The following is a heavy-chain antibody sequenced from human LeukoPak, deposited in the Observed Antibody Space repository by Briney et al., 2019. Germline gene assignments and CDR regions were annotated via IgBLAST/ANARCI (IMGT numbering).Heavy chain of an antibody. J-gene: IGHJ4*02. V-gene: IGHV1-3*03. CDR3: ARESAGVYVPEYYFDY. CDR1: GYTFTSYA. Sequence: ASVKVSCKASGYTFTSYAMHWVRLAPGQRLEWMGWINAGNGNTKYSQEFQGRVTITRDTSASTAYMELSSLRSEDMAVYYCARESAGVYVPEYYFDYWGQGTLVTVSS. CDR2: INAGNGNT. D-gene: IGHD2-8*01.